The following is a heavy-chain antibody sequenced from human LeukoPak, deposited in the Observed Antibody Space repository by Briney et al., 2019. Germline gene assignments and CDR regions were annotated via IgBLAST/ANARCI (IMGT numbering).Heavy chain of an antibody. CDR1: GFTSTSSA. Sequence: SVKVSCKASGFTSTSSAVQWVRQARGQRLEWIGWIVVGSGNTNYAQKFQERVTITRDMSTSTAYMELSSLRSEDTAVYYCTAVMRYGYDYDYWGQGTLVTVSS. D-gene: IGHD5-12*01. J-gene: IGHJ4*02. CDR2: IVVGSGNT. CDR3: TAVMRYGYDYDY. V-gene: IGHV1-58*01.